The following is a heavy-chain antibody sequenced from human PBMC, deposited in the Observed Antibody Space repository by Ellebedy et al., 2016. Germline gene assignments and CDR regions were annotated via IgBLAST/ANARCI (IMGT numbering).Heavy chain of an antibody. Sequence: GGSLRLXCATSGFTFDDYALHWVRQVPGKGLEWVSGISWNSAAIGYGEAVKGRFTISRDSAKNYLYLQTNSLRVEDTALYFCAKGTMDYLHHWGQGTLVTVSS. V-gene: IGHV3-9*01. CDR1: GFTFDDYA. CDR3: AKGTMDYLHH. CDR2: ISWNSAAI. D-gene: IGHD3-10*01. J-gene: IGHJ4*02.